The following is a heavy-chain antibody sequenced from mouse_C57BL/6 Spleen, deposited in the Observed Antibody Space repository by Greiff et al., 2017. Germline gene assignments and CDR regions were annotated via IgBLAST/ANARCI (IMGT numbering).Heavy chain of an antibody. CDR1: GYSITSGYY. V-gene: IGHV3-6*01. Sequence: EVKLMESGPGLVKPSQSLSLTCYVTGYSITSGYYWNWIRQFPGNKLEWMGYISYDGSNNYNPSLKNRISITRDTSKNQFFLKLNSVTTEDTATYYCARERYYVYAMDYWGQGTSVTVSS. J-gene: IGHJ4*01. CDR2: ISYDGSN. D-gene: IGHD1-1*01. CDR3: ARERYYVYAMDY.